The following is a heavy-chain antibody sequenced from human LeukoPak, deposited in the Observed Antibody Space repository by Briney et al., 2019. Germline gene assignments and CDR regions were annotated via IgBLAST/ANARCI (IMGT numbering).Heavy chain of an antibody. CDR2: IIPIFGTA. Sequence: SVKVSCKASGGTFSSYAISWVRQAPGQGLEWMGGIIPIFGTANYAQKFQGRVTITADESTSTAFMELSSLRSEDTAVYYCARDQGESLYYYGMDVWGKGTTVTVSS. D-gene: IGHD3-16*01. CDR3: ARDQGESLYYYGMDV. J-gene: IGHJ6*04. V-gene: IGHV1-69*13. CDR1: GGTFSSYA.